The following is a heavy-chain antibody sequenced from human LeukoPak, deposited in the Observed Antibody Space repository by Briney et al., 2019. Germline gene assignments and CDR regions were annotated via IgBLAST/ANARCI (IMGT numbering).Heavy chain of an antibody. V-gene: IGHV3-23*01. Sequence: PGGSLRLSCAASGFTFSSYAMSWVRQAPGKGLEWVSAISGSGGSTYYADSVKGRITISRDNSKNTLYLQMNSLRAEDTAVYYCAKVSEGGYDYVWGSYRPNWFDPWGQGTLVTVSS. CDR2: ISGSGGST. CDR1: GFTFSSYA. D-gene: IGHD3-16*02. J-gene: IGHJ5*02. CDR3: AKVSEGGYDYVWGSYRPNWFDP.